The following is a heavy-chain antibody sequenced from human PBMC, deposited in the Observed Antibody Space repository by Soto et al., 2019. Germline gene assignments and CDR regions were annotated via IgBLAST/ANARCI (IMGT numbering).Heavy chain of an antibody. CDR1: GFTFSSYS. V-gene: IGHV3-21*01. CDR3: ARDPLLGDTPIDY. CDR2: ISSSSSYI. Sequence: EVQLVESGGGLVKPGGSLRLSCAASGFTFSSYSMNWVRQAPGKGLEWVSSISSSSSYIYYADSVKGRFTISRDNAKNSLYLQMNSLRAEDTAVYYCARDPLLGDTPIDYWGQGTLVTVSS. J-gene: IGHJ4*02. D-gene: IGHD2-21*01.